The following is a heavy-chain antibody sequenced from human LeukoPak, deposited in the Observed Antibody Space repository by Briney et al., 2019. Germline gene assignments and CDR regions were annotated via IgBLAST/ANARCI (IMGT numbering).Heavy chain of an antibody. Sequence: SETLSLTCTVSGGSIRSYYWNWFRQPPGKGLEWIAYVYYSGSSNYNPSLKSRVTISVDTSKNQFSLNLSSVTAADTAVYYCARGRTIFGVVTDAFDIWGQGTMVTVSS. J-gene: IGHJ3*02. D-gene: IGHD3-3*01. CDR2: VYYSGSS. CDR3: ARGRTIFGVVTDAFDI. CDR1: GGSIRSYY. V-gene: IGHV4-59*01.